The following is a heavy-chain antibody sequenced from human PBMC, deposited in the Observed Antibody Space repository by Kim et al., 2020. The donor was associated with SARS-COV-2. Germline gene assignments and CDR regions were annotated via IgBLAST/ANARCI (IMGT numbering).Heavy chain of an antibody. CDR3: ARDRGIVVVPAAIGHYYFDY. D-gene: IGHD2-2*01. CDR1: GFTFSSYW. Sequence: GGSLRLSCAASGFTFSSYWMSWVRQAPGKGLEWVANIKQDGSEKYYVDSVKGRFTISRDNAKNSLYLQMNSLRAEDTAVYYCARDRGIVVVPAAIGHYYFDYWGQGTLVTVSS. J-gene: IGHJ4*02. CDR2: IKQDGSEK. V-gene: IGHV3-7*01.